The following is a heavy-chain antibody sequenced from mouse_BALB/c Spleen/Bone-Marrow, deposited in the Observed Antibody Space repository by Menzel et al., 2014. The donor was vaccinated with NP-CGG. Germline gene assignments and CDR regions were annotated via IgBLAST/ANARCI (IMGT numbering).Heavy chain of an antibody. Sequence: VQLKQSGAELVKPGASVKLSCTASGFNIXDTYMHWVKQRPEQGLEWIGRIDPANGNTKYDPKFQGKATITADTSSNTAYLQLSSLTSEDTAVYYCAYGSSYDYFDYWGQGTTLTVSS. J-gene: IGHJ2*01. CDR1: GFNIXDTY. CDR2: IDPANGNT. D-gene: IGHD1-1*01. CDR3: AYGSSYDYFDY. V-gene: IGHV14-3*02.